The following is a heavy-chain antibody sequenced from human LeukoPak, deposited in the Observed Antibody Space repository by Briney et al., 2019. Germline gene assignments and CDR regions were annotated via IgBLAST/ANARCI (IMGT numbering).Heavy chain of an antibody. V-gene: IGHV3-30*02. Sequence: GGSLRLSCAASRFTFSTYGMHWVRQAPGKGLEWVAFIRYDGSNKYYADSVKGRFTISRDNSKNTLYLQMNSLRAEDTAVYYCAKVDGYNVGYWGQGTLVTVSS. CDR1: RFTFSTYG. CDR2: IRYDGSNK. D-gene: IGHD5-24*01. J-gene: IGHJ4*01. CDR3: AKVDGYNVGY.